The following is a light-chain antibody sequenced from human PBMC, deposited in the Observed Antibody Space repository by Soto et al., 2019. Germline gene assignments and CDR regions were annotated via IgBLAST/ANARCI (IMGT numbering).Light chain of an antibody. V-gene: IGLV2-11*01. Sequence: QSVLTQPGSVSGSPGQSITISCTGTNSDVGGYNYVSCYQQYPGKAPKLMISVVSERPSGVPDRFSGSKSGNTASLTTCGLQAEDEADYCCSSYGGTDTWVFGGGTKLTVL. CDR2: VVS. CDR1: NSDVGGYNY. J-gene: IGLJ3*02. CDR3: SSYGGTDTWV.